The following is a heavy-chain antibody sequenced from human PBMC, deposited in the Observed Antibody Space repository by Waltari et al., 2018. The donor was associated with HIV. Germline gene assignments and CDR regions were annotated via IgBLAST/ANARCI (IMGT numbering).Heavy chain of an antibody. D-gene: IGHD2-8*01. Sequence: EVQLVESGGGLVQPGGSLRLSCEASGFTFTSYWMPWVRQAPGKGLGWVSRINSDGSSTNYAESMKGRFTISRDNAKNTLYLQMNSLRADDTAIYYCARELIDSDDYWGQGTLVTVSS. CDR1: GFTFTSYW. CDR2: INSDGSST. J-gene: IGHJ4*02. CDR3: ARELIDSDDY. V-gene: IGHV3-74*01.